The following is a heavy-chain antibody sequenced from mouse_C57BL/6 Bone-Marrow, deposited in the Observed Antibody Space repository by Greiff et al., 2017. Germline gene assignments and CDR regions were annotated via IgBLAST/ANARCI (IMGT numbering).Heavy chain of an antibody. CDR3: TLYYYGSSSAWFAY. CDR1: GFNIKDDY. Sequence: VQLKQSGAELVRPGASVKLSCTASGFNIKDDYMHWVKQRPEQGLEWIGWIDPENGDTEYASKFQGKATITADTSSNTAYLQLSSLTSEDTAVYYWTLYYYGSSSAWFAYWGQGTLVTVSA. J-gene: IGHJ3*01. V-gene: IGHV14-4*01. CDR2: IDPENGDT. D-gene: IGHD1-1*01.